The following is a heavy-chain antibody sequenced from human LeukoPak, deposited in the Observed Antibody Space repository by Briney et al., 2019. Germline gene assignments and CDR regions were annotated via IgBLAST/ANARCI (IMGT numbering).Heavy chain of an antibody. Sequence: GGSLRLSCAASGFTFSSYSMNWVRQAPGKGLEWVSYISSSSSTIYYADSVKGRFTISRDNAKNSLYLQMNSLRAEDTAVYYCARDQEDWYFDLWGRGTLVTVSS. CDR2: ISSSSSTI. J-gene: IGHJ2*01. V-gene: IGHV3-48*01. CDR1: GFTFSSYS. CDR3: ARDQEDWYFDL.